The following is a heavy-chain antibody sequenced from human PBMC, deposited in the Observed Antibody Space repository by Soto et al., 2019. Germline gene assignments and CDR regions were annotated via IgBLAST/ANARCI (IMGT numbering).Heavy chain of an antibody. V-gene: IGHV3-23*01. CDR3: AKDRLALVRGGWDYGMDV. J-gene: IGHJ6*02. CDR1: GFTFSSYA. CDR2: ISGSGGST. Sequence: EVQLLESGGGLVQPGGSLRLSCAASGFTFSSYAMSWVRQAPGKGLEWVSAISGSGGSTYYADSVKGRFTISRDNSKNTLYLQMKSLRAEDTAVYYCAKDRLALVRGGWDYGMDVWGQGTTVTVSS. D-gene: IGHD3-10*01.